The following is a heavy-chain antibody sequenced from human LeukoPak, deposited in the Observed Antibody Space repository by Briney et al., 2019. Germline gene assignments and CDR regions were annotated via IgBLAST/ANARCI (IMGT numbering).Heavy chain of an antibody. D-gene: IGHD3-22*01. V-gene: IGHV1-8*01. CDR1: GYTFTSYD. J-gene: IGHJ2*01. CDR3: ARGRVPSGYYVSSGYYYDYWYFDL. Sequence: GASVKVSCKASGYTFTSYDINWVRQATGQGLEWMGWMNPNSGNTGYAQKFQGRVTMTRNTSISTAYMELSSLRSEDTAVYYCARGRVPSGYYVSSGYYYDYWYFDLWGRGTLVTVSS. CDR2: MNPNSGNT.